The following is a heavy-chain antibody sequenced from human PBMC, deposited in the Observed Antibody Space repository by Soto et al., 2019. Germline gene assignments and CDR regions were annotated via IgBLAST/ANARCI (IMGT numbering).Heavy chain of an antibody. CDR3: AGHGAFVYYDILTGYRAHYYCYGMDV. D-gene: IGHD3-9*01. Sequence: PGESLKISCKGSGYSFTSYWISWVRQMPGKGLEWMGRIDPSDSYTNYSPSFQGHVTISADRSISTAYLQWSSLKASDTAMYYCAGHGAFVYYDILTGYRAHYYCYGMDVRGQGTTVTVA. CDR2: IDPSDSYT. V-gene: IGHV5-10-1*01. CDR1: GYSFTSYW. J-gene: IGHJ6*02.